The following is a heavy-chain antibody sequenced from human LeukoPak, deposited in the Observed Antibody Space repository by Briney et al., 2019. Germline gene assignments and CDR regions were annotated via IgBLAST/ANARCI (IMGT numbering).Heavy chain of an antibody. J-gene: IGHJ6*03. V-gene: IGHV4-34*01. CDR1: GGSFSGYY. D-gene: IGHD2-15*01. Sequence: SETLSLTCAVYGGSFSGYYWSWIRQPPGKGLEWIGEINHSGSTNYNPSLKSRVTISVDTSKNQFSLKLSSVTAADTAVYYCARGSKTVVWSPIRYYYYYMDVWGKGTTVTVSS. CDR2: INHSGST. CDR3: ARGSKTVVWSPIRYYYYYMDV.